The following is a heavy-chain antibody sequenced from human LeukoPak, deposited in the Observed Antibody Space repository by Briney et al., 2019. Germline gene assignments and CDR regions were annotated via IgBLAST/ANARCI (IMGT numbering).Heavy chain of an antibody. CDR3: ARGGPGAYFDY. Sequence: QPGGSLRLSCVVSGFTFSTYWMHWVRQAPGKGLVWVSRINGDGRETTYGDSVKGRFTISRDSAKNTLFLQMNSLRAEDTAVFYCARGGPGAYFDYWGQGTLVTVSS. J-gene: IGHJ4*02. CDR1: GFTFSTYW. V-gene: IGHV3-74*01. D-gene: IGHD1-14*01. CDR2: INGDGRET.